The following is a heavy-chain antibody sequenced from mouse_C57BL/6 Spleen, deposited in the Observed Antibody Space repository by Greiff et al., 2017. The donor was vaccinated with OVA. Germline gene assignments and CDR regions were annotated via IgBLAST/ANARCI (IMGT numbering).Heavy chain of an antibody. CDR2: INPSSGYT. CDR3: ARGSAGYAMDY. D-gene: IGHD3-2*02. J-gene: IGHJ4*01. V-gene: IGHV1-7*01. Sequence: VMLVESGAELAKPGASVKLSCKASGYTFTSYWMHWVKQRPGQGLEWIGYINPSSGYTKYNQKFKDKATLTADKSSSPAYMQLSSLTYEDSAVYYCARGSAGYAMDYWGQGTSVTVSS. CDR1: GYTFTSYW.